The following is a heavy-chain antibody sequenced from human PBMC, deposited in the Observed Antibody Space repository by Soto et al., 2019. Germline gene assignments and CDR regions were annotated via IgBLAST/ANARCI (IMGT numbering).Heavy chain of an antibody. V-gene: IGHV3-48*02. CDR1: GFTFSSYN. CDR3: ARAPGESGSYYGFFDY. Sequence: EVRLVESGGGLVQPGGSLRLSCEASGFTFSSYNLNWVRQAPGKGLEWVSYISSSSSTIYYADSVKGRFTISRDNAKNSLYLQMNSLRDEDTAVYYSARAPGESGSYYGFFDYWGQGTLVTVSS. CDR2: ISSSSSTI. D-gene: IGHD1-26*01. J-gene: IGHJ4*02.